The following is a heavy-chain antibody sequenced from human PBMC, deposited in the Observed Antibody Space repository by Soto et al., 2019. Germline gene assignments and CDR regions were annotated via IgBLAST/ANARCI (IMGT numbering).Heavy chain of an antibody. CDR2: LYDLDGT. Sequence: DVQLVASGGGLIQPGESLRLSCAAFGFTVSGKKYVAWVRQAPGKGLEWLSALYDLDGTYYADSVKGRFTTSSDSSRPTVYLHMNSLRHEDTAVYSCATWHLQEHAYDIWGQGTTVIVSS. CDR1: GFTVSGKKY. CDR3: ATWHLQEHAYDI. J-gene: IGHJ3*02. V-gene: IGHV3-53*01. D-gene: IGHD1-1*01.